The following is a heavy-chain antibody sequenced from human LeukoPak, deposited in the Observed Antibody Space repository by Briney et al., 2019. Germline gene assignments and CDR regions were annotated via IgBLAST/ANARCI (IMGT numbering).Heavy chain of an antibody. J-gene: IGHJ4*02. V-gene: IGHV4-59*01. CDR1: GGSISSYY. Sequence: PSETLSLTCTVSGGSISSYYWSWIRQPPGKGVEGIGNIHYSRHTNYNPSLKRRVTISVATSKNHFFLKPSSVTAADTAVYYCARGGAGTIFDYWGQGTLVTVSS. D-gene: IGHD4/OR15-4a*01. CDR3: ARGGAGTIFDY. CDR2: IHYSRHT.